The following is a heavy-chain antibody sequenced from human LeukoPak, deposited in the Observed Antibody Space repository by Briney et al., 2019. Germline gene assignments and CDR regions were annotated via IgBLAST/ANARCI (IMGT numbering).Heavy chain of an antibody. J-gene: IGHJ4*02. CDR3: STGIGTNDW. Sequence: GGSLRLSCAVSGLTFSNAWMTWVRQAPGKGLEWVGRITTKSDGGTTDYAAPVRGRFTITRDDSKSTLHLQMDSPKTEDTALYYCSTGIGTNDWWGQGTLVIVSS. V-gene: IGHV3-15*01. CDR2: ITTKSDGGTT. CDR1: GLTFSNAW. D-gene: IGHD1-1*01.